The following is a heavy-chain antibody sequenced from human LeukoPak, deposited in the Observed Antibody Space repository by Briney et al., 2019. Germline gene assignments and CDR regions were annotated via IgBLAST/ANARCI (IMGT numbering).Heavy chain of an antibody. CDR1: GYTFTGYY. V-gene: IGHV1-2*04. D-gene: IGHD4-11*01. J-gene: IGHJ5*02. Sequence: ASVKVSCKASGYTFTGYYMHWVRQAPGQGLEWMGWINPNSGGTNYAQKFQGWVTMTRDTSISTAYMELSRLRSDDTAVYYCARAVTTVGNWFDPWGQGTLVTVSS. CDR3: ARAVTTVGNWFDP. CDR2: INPNSGGT.